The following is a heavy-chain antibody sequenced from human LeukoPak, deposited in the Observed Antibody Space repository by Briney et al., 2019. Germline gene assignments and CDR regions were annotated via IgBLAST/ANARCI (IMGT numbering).Heavy chain of an antibody. V-gene: IGHV1-8*01. CDR2: MNPNSGNT. Sequence: GASVKVSCKASGYTFTSYDINWVRQATGQGLEWMGWMNPNSGNTGYAQKFQGRVTMTRYTSISTAYMELSSLRSEDTAVYYCARHRIDDYGGTNYYYYYMDVWGKGTTVTVSS. D-gene: IGHD4-23*01. CDR3: ARHRIDDYGGTNYYYYYMDV. J-gene: IGHJ6*03. CDR1: GYTFTSYD.